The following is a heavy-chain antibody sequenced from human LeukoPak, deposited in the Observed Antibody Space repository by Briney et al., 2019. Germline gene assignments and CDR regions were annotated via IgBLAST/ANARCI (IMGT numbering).Heavy chain of an antibody. CDR3: ARGLHIVVVVAATHPFDY. J-gene: IGHJ4*02. V-gene: IGHV4-34*01. CDR2: INHSGST. CDR1: GGSFSGYY. Sequence: SETLSLTCAVYGGSFSGYYWSRIRQPPGKGLEWIGEINHSGSTNYNPSLKSRVTISVDTSKNQFSLKLGSVTAADTAVYYCARGLHIVVVVAATHPFDYWGQGTLVTVSS. D-gene: IGHD2-15*01.